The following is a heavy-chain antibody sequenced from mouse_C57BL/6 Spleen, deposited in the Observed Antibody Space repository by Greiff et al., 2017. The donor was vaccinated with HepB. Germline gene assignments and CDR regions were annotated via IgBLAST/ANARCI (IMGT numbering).Heavy chain of an antibody. Sequence: EVQLQQSGPELVKPGASVKISCKASGYTFTDYYMNWVKQSHGKSLEWIGDINPNNGGTSYNQKFKGKATLTVDKSSSTAYMELRSLTSEDSAVYYCARLGYSNYVWYFDVWGTGTTVTVSS. CDR1: GYTFTDYY. J-gene: IGHJ1*03. D-gene: IGHD2-5*01. CDR2: INPNNGGT. V-gene: IGHV1-26*01. CDR3: ARLGYSNYVWYFDV.